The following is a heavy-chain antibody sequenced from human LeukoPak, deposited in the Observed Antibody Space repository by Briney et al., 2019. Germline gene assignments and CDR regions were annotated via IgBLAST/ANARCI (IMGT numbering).Heavy chain of an antibody. D-gene: IGHD2-15*01. V-gene: IGHV1-18*01. CDR3: ARDGCGRLRSNYYYYYMDV. J-gene: IGHJ6*03. CDR2: ISAYNGNT. CDR1: GYTFTSYG. Sequence: ASVKVSCKASGYTFTSYGISWVRPAPGQGLEWMGWISAYNGNTNYAQKLQGRVTMTTDTSTSTAYLELRSLRSDDTAVYYCARDGCGRLRSNYYYYYMDVWGKGTTVTVSS.